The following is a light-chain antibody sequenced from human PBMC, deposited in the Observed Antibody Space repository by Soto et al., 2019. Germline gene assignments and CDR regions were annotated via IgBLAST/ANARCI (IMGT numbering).Light chain of an antibody. V-gene: IGKV1-12*01. CDR3: QQSYSSPPT. Sequence: DIQMTQSPSSVSASVGDRVTITCRASHDISDWLAWYQQKPGKAPKLLIFAASSLQSGVPSRFSGSRSGPDFTLTISSLQPEDFATYYCQQSYSSPPTFGQGTKVDIK. CDR1: HDISDW. J-gene: IGKJ1*01. CDR2: AAS.